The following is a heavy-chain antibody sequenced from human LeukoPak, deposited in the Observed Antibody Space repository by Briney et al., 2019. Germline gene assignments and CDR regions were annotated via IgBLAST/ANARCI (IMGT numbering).Heavy chain of an antibody. D-gene: IGHD4-17*01. J-gene: IGHJ4*02. V-gene: IGHV3-30*02. CDR1: GFTFSNYG. Sequence: GGSLRLSCAASGFTFSNYGIHWVRQAPGKGLEWVAFIRYNGSTKYYGDSVKGRFTISRDNSKNTVYLQVNSLRAEDTAVYYCAKDWQDYGDFFDYWGQGTLVTVSS. CDR3: AKDWQDYGDFFDY. CDR2: IRYNGSTK.